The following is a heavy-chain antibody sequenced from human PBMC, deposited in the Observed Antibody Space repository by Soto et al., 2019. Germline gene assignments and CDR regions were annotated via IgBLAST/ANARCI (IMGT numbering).Heavy chain of an antibody. D-gene: IGHD6-13*01. Sequence: SETLSLTCTVSGGSISSGGYYWSWIRQHPGKGLEWIGYIYYSGSTYYNPSLKSRVTISVDTSKNQFSLKLSSVTAADTAVYYCAREGGSRTIFDYWGQGTLVTVSS. J-gene: IGHJ4*02. CDR2: IYYSGST. CDR3: AREGGSRTIFDY. V-gene: IGHV4-31*03. CDR1: GGSISSGGYY.